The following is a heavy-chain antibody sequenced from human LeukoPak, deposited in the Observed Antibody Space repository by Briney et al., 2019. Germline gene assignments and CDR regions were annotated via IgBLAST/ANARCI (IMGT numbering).Heavy chain of an antibody. CDR2: IYHSGST. V-gene: IGHV4-38-2*02. Sequence: SETLSLTCTVSGYSISSGYYWGWIRQPPGKGLEWIGSIYHSGSTYYNPSLKSRVTISVDTSKNQFSLKLSSVTAADTAVYYCATVPAASYQYFQHWGQGTLVTVSS. J-gene: IGHJ1*01. D-gene: IGHD2-2*01. CDR3: ATVPAASYQYFQH. CDR1: GYSISSGYY.